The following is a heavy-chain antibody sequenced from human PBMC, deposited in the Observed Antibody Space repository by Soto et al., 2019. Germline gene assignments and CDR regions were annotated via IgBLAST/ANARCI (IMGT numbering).Heavy chain of an antibody. CDR3: ARESEDLTSNFDY. CDR2: ISRTTNYI. CDR1: GFTFTRYS. Sequence: GGSLILSCAASGFTFTRYSMNWVRQAPGKGLEWVSSISRTTNYIYYRDSMKGRFTISRDHAKSSLYLDMNSLRAEDTAVYYGARESEDLTSNFDYWGQGTLVTVSS. J-gene: IGHJ4*02. V-gene: IGHV3-21*06.